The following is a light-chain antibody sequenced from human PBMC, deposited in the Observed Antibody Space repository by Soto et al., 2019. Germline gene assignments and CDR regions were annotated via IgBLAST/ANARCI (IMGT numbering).Light chain of an antibody. CDR1: SSDVGNSNG. Sequence: QSVLTQPPSVSGSPGQSVAISCTGTSSDVGNSNGVSWYHQPPGTAPKLMIYAVNNRPSGVPDRFSGSKSGNTASLTISGLQAEDEGDYYCSSYTSSSTYVFGTGTKLTVL. CDR3: SSYTSSSTYV. J-gene: IGLJ1*01. V-gene: IGLV2-18*02. CDR2: AVN.